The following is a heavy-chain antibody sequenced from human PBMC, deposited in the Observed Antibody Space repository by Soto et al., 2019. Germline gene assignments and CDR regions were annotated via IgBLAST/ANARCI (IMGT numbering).Heavy chain of an antibody. J-gene: IGHJ4*02. D-gene: IGHD6-19*01. CDR2: ISASGGST. Sequence: PGGSLRLSCAASGFAFSSYTMSWVRQTPGKGLEWVSSISASGGSTYYGDSLKGRFTISRDNSKNTLNLHIKSLGVEDSAVYYCAKDRGGSARGWEYYDFWGQGTQVTVSS. CDR1: GFAFSSYT. V-gene: IGHV3-23*01. CDR3: AKDRGGSARGWEYYDF.